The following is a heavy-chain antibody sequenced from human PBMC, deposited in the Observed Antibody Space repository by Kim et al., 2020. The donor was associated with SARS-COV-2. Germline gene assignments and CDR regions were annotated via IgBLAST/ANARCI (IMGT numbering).Heavy chain of an antibody. CDR1: GYTSTSYG. CDR3: ARDRPNLYYDILTGYYNWYFDL. V-gene: IGHV1-18*01. D-gene: IGHD3-9*01. CDR2: ISAYNGNT. J-gene: IGHJ2*01. Sequence: ASVKVSCKASGYTSTSYGISWVRQAPGQGLELMGWISAYNGNTNYAQKLQGRVTMTTDTSTSTAYMELRSLRSDDTAVYYCARDRPNLYYDILTGYYNWYFDLWGRGTLVTVSS.